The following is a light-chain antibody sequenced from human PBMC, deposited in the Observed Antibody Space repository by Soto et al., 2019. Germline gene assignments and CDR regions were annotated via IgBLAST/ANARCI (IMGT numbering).Light chain of an antibody. V-gene: IGLV2-23*02. Sequence: QSALPQPASASGSPGQAITISCTGTNSDVGRYDLVSWYQQLPGKAPKLMIYEAIKRPSGVSNRFSGSKSGNTASLTISGLQAEDEGDYYCCSYAGTETFVMFGGGTTLAVL. CDR1: NSDVGRYDL. CDR3: CSYAGTETFVM. J-gene: IGLJ3*02. CDR2: EAI.